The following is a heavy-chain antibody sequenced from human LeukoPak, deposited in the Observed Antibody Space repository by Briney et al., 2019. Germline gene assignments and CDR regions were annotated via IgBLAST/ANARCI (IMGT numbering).Heavy chain of an antibody. CDR1: GYTFSDFY. V-gene: IGHV1-2*02. Sequence: GASVMVSCQTSGYTFSDFYLNWVRQAPGQGLEWMGWINPYSGALISAQSLQGRLTMTWDTSTGTAYMELTRLTSDDTAVYYCATATVTHTRDPWGQGTLVTVSS. D-gene: IGHD1-1*01. CDR3: ATATVTHTRDP. J-gene: IGHJ5*02. CDR2: INPYSGAL.